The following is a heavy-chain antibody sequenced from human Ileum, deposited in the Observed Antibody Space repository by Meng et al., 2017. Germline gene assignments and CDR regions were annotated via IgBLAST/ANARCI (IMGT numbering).Heavy chain of an antibody. D-gene: IGHD1-26*01. CDR3: AREWSGSYRHFDY. Sequence: LQRSGPGLLKPSGTLSLTCAVSGGSISTSDWWSWVRQPPGKGLEWIGEIHHSGSTNYNPSLKSRVTISVDKSKNQFSLKLNSVTAADTAVYYCAREWSGSYRHFDYWGQGTLVTVSS. V-gene: IGHV4-4*02. CDR2: IHHSGST. J-gene: IGHJ4*02. CDR1: GGSISTSDW.